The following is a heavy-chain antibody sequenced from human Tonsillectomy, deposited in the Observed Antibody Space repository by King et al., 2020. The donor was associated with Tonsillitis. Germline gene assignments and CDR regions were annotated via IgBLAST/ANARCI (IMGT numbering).Heavy chain of an antibody. CDR1: GFTFSSYS. J-gene: IGHJ6*02. V-gene: IGHV3-21*01. Sequence: QLVQSGGGLVKPGGSLRLSCAASGFTFSSYSMNWVRQAPGKGLEWVSSISRSSSYIYYADSVKGRFTISRDNAKNSLYLQMNSLRAEDTAVYYCARDVEYYYDSSGYSYGMDVWDQGTTVTVSS. D-gene: IGHD3-22*01. CDR2: ISRSSSYI. CDR3: ARDVEYYYDSSGYSYGMDV.